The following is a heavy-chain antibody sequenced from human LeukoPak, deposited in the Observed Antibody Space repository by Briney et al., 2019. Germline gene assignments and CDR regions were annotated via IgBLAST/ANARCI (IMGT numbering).Heavy chain of an antibody. CDR1: GFTFSRHG. V-gene: IGHV3-33*01. CDR3: AREASGYYRDF. Sequence: GGSLRLSCAASGFTFSRHGMHWVRQAPGKGLEWVAVIWYDGSKKQYADSVKGRSTISRDDSKNTLYLQMNSLRAEDTAVYYCAREASGYYRDFWGQGTLVTVSS. J-gene: IGHJ4*02. D-gene: IGHD3-3*01. CDR2: IWYDGSKK.